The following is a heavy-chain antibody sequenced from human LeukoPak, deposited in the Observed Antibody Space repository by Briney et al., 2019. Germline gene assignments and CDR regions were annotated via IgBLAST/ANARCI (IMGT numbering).Heavy chain of an antibody. CDR2: IYYGGST. D-gene: IGHD2-15*01. CDR1: GDSMTSRNHY. J-gene: IGHJ6*02. CDR3: ARRSHCTGDSCYPV. V-gene: IGHV4-39*01. Sequence: SESLSLTCTVSGDSMTSRNHYWVWIRQPPGKGLERIGSIYYGGSTYYNPSLKSRVTISQDTSKNQFSLKVNTVTAADTAVYHCARRSHCTGDSCYPVWGQGTTVTVSS.